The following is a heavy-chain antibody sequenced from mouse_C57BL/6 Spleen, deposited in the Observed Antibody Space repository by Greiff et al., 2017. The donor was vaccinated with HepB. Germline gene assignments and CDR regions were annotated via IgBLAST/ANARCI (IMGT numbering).Heavy chain of an antibody. Sequence: VQLQQSGAELVRPGASVKLSCKASGYTFTDYYINWVKQRPGQGLEWIARIYPGSGNTYYNEKFKGKATLTAEKSSSTAYMQLSSLTSEDSAVYFCARAFITTVVVDYWYFDVWGTGTTVTVSS. CDR2: IYPGSGNT. J-gene: IGHJ1*03. CDR3: ARAFITTVVVDYWYFDV. D-gene: IGHD1-1*01. V-gene: IGHV1-76*01. CDR1: GYTFTDYY.